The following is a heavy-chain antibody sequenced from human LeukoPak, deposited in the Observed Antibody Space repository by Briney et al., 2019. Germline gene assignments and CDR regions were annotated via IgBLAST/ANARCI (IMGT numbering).Heavy chain of an antibody. CDR2: IYYSGST. CDR1: GGSISSTSYF. J-gene: IGHJ4*02. Sequence: SETLSLTCTVSGGSISSTSYFWDWIRQPPGKGLEWIGSIYYSGSTYYNPSLKSRVTISVDTSKNQFSLKLSSVTAADTSVYYCARLVAVAGNFDYWGQGTLVTVSS. D-gene: IGHD6-19*01. CDR3: ARLVAVAGNFDY. V-gene: IGHV4-39*01.